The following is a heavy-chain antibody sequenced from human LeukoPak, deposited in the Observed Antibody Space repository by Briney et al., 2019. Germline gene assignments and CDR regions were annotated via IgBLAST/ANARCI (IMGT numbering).Heavy chain of an antibody. V-gene: IGHV3-23*01. CDR1: GFTFSSYP. CDR3: ASSRVYGYHDY. J-gene: IGHJ4*02. D-gene: IGHD5-18*01. Sequence: GGSLRLPCTASGFTFSSYPMYWVRQAPGKGLEWVSAITSSGDATYYAESMKGRFTLSRDNSKNTLYLQMNSLRAEDTAVYYCASSRVYGYHDYWGQGTLVTVSS. CDR2: ITSSGDAT.